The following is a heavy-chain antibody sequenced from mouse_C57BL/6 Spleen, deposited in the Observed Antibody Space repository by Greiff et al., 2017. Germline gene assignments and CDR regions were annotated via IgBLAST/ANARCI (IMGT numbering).Heavy chain of an antibody. D-gene: IGHD4-1*02. Sequence: QVQLQQSGAELVRPGASVTLSCKASGYTFTDYEMHWVKQTPVHGLEWIGAIDPETGGTAYNQKFKGKAILTADKSSSTAYMELRSLTSGDSAVYYCTRSQLGLYFDYWGQGTTLTVSS. J-gene: IGHJ2*01. CDR3: TRSQLGLYFDY. V-gene: IGHV1-15*01. CDR2: IDPETGGT. CDR1: GYTFTDYE.